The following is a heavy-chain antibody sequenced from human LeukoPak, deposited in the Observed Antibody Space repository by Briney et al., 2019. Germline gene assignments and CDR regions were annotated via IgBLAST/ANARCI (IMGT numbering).Heavy chain of an antibody. CDR3: AHIRSSSWYRTNYYFDY. V-gene: IGHV2-5*02. D-gene: IGHD6-13*01. J-gene: IGHJ4*02. Sequence: SGPTLVNPTQTLTLTCTFSGFSLSTSGVGAGWIRQPPGKALEWLALIYWDDDKRYSPSLKSRLTITKDTSKNQVVLTMTNMDPVDTATYYCAHIRSSSWYRTNYYFDYWGQGTLVTVSS. CDR1: GFSLSTSGVG. CDR2: IYWDDDK.